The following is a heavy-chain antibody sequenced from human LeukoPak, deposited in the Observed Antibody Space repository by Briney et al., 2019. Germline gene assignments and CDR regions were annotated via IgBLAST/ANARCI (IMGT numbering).Heavy chain of an antibody. V-gene: IGHV1-8*01. D-gene: IGHD3-22*01. Sequence: ASVKDSCKASGYTFTSYDINWVRPATGQGLEWMGWMNPNSGNTGYAQKFQGRVTMTRSTSISTVYMELSSLRSEDTAVYYCARVYYDSSGYYWNNWFDPWGQGTLVTVSS. CDR1: GYTFTSYD. J-gene: IGHJ5*02. CDR3: ARVYYDSSGYYWNNWFDP. CDR2: MNPNSGNT.